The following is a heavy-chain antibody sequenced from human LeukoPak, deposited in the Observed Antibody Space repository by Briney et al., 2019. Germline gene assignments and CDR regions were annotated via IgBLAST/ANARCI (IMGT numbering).Heavy chain of an antibody. J-gene: IGHJ4*02. D-gene: IGHD3-3*01. Sequence: SETLSLTFTVSGGSISSSSYYWGWIRQPPGKGLEWIGSIYYSGSTYYNPSLKSRVTISVDTSKNQFSLKLSSVTAADTAVYYCARHDASRDKSITIFGVAGNYFDYWGQGTLVTVSS. CDR3: ARHDASRDKSITIFGVAGNYFDY. CDR2: IYYSGST. V-gene: IGHV4-39*01. CDR1: GGSISSSSYY.